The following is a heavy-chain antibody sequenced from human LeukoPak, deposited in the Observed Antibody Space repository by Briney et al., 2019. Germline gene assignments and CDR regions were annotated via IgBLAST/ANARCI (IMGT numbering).Heavy chain of an antibody. J-gene: IGHJ4*02. D-gene: IGHD6-6*01. CDR1: GFTFDDYG. CDR3: ARARYSSSSIPYYFDY. V-gene: IGHV3-20*04. CDR2: INWNGGST. Sequence: PGGSLRLSCAASGFTFDDYGMSWVRQAPGKGLEWVSGINWNGGSTGYADSVKGRFTISRDNAKNSLYLQMNSLRAEDTALYYCARARYSSSSIPYYFDYWGQGTLVTVSS.